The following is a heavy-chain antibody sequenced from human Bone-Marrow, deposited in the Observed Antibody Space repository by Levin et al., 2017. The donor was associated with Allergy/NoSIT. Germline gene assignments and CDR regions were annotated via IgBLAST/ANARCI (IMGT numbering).Heavy chain of an antibody. D-gene: IGHD4-23*01. Sequence: SETLSLTCAVYGGSFSGYYWSWFRQPPGKGLEWIAEINHIGSTNYNPSPKSRVTILLDTSSNHFSLKLTSVTAADTAVYFCAREVTTSTVVTSPCDYWGQGTLVTVSS. CDR2: INHIGST. J-gene: IGHJ4*02. CDR3: AREVTTSTVVTSPCDY. CDR1: GGSFSGYY. V-gene: IGHV4-34*01.